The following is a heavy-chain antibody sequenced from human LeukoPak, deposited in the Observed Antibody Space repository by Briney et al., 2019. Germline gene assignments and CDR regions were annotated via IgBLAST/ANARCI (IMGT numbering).Heavy chain of an antibody. CDR2: ISSSGSTI. J-gene: IGHJ5*02. CDR3: ARGHSEGYFDWFDP. V-gene: IGHV3-48*03. D-gene: IGHD6-13*01. CDR1: GFTFSSYE. Sequence: GGSLRLSCAASGFTFSSYEMNWVRQAPGKGLEWVSYISSSGSTIYYADSVKGRFTISRDNAKNSLYLQMNSLRAEDTAVYYCARGHSEGYFDWFDPWGQGTLVTVSS.